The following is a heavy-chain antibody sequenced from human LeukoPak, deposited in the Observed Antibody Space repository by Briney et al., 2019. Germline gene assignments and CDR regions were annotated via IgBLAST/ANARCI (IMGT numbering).Heavy chain of an antibody. CDR2: IYTSGST. Sequence: SETLSLTCTVSGGSISIYYWSWIRQPAGKGLEWIGRIYTSGSTNYNPSLKSRVTMSVDTSKNQFSLKLSSVTAADTAVYYCARGFLPYPYQGGNYDAFDIWGQGTMVTVSS. D-gene: IGHD1-7*01. CDR3: ARGFLPYPYQGGNYDAFDI. CDR1: GGSISIYY. V-gene: IGHV4-4*07. J-gene: IGHJ3*02.